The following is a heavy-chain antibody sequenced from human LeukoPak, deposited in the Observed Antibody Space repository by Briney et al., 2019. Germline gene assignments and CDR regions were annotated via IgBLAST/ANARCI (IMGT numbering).Heavy chain of an antibody. Sequence: QAGGSLRLSCAASAFSLSAYNMNWVRQAPGKGLEWVSVIYSGGSTYYADSVKGRFTISRDNSENTLYLQMNSLRAEDTAAYYCARVDWDDSSGYTKSGVYYYGMDVWGQGTTVTVSS. J-gene: IGHJ6*02. V-gene: IGHV3-53*01. CDR1: AFSLSAYN. CDR2: IYSGGST. CDR3: ARVDWDDSSGYTKSGVYYYGMDV. D-gene: IGHD3-22*01.